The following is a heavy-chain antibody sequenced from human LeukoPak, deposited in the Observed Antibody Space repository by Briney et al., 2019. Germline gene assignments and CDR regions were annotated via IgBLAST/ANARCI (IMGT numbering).Heavy chain of an antibody. J-gene: IGHJ4*02. Sequence: GGSLRLSCAASGFAFSSYWMSWVRQAPGKGLEWVANIKQDGSEKYYVGSVKGRFTISRDNAKNSLYLQMNSLRAEDTAVYYCARGQSGSYDFDYWGQGTLVTVSS. D-gene: IGHD1-26*01. V-gene: IGHV3-7*01. CDR2: IKQDGSEK. CDR1: GFAFSSYW. CDR3: ARGQSGSYDFDY.